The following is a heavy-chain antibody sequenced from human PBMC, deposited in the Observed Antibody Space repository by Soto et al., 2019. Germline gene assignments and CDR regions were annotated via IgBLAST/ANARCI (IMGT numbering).Heavy chain of an antibody. CDR3: ARLKVVVVAATAFDI. D-gene: IGHD2-15*01. CDR1: GVSIGNCY. CDR2: IYYSGST. V-gene: IGHV4-59*01. J-gene: IGHJ3*02. Sequence: SETPSLTWTVAGVSIGNCYGRWLRPHPGKGLEWIGYIYYSGSTNYNPSLKSRVTISVDTSKNQFSLKLSSVTAADTAVYYCARLKVVVVAATAFDIWGQGTMVTVSS.